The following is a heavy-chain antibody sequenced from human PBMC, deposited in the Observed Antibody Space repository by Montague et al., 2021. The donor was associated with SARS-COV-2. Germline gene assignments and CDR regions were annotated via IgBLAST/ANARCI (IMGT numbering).Heavy chain of an antibody. J-gene: IGHJ6*02. CDR1: GFTFSSYW. CDR3: ARVINMRIIRHAYGMDV. Sequence: SLRLSCAASGFTFSSYWMHWVRQAPGKGLEWVSRRKNDGSSASYADSXXGRYTISRDNAKNTLYLQMNNLRAEDTAVYYCARVINMRIIRHAYGMDVWGQGTTVTVSS. CDR2: RKNDGSSA. V-gene: IGHV3-74*01. D-gene: IGHD2-15*01.